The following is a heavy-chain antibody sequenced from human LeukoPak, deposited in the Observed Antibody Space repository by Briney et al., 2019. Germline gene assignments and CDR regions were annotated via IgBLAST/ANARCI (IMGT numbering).Heavy chain of an antibody. CDR1: GFTFSSYW. J-gene: IGHJ4*02. V-gene: IGHV3-7*01. CDR2: IKQDGSEK. CDR3: ASLPVKDILTGYYKVVDY. Sequence: GGSLRLSCAASGFTFSSYWMSWVRQAPGKGLEWVANIKQDGSEKYYVDSVKGRFTISRDNANNSLYLQMNSLRAEDTAVYYCASLPVKDILTGYYKVVDYWGQGTLVTVSS. D-gene: IGHD3-9*01.